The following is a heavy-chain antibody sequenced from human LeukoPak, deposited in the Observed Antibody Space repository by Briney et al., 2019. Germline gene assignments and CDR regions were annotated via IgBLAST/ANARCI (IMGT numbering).Heavy chain of an antibody. J-gene: IGHJ4*02. Sequence: EGSLRLSCAASGFSFSNYAMSWVRQAPGKGLEWVSSVSSSSSYIYYADSVKGRFTISRDNAKNSLYLQMNSLRAEDTAVYYCARDLSYYIDYWGQGTLVTVSS. D-gene: IGHD1-26*01. CDR2: VSSSSSYI. CDR3: ARDLSYYIDY. CDR1: GFSFSNYA. V-gene: IGHV3-21*01.